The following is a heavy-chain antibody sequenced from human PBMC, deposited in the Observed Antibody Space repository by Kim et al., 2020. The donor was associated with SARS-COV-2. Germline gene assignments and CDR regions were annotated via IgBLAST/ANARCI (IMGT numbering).Heavy chain of an antibody. CDR1: GGSISSSSYY. CDR2: IYYSGST. V-gene: IGHV4-39*01. J-gene: IGHJ4*02. Sequence: SETLSLTCTVSGGSISSSSYYWGWIRQPPGKGLEWIGSIYYSGSTYYNPSLKSRVTISVDTSKNQFSLKLSSVTAADTAVYYCARHSYCSGGSCYSSFPPHLDYWGQGTLVTVSS. CDR3: ARHSYCSGGSCYSSFPPHLDY. D-gene: IGHD2-15*01.